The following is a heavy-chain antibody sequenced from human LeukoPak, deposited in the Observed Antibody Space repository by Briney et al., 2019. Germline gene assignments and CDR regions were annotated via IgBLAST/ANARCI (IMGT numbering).Heavy chain of an antibody. CDR3: ASDLYYDYVWGSYRRYYFDY. Sequence: SETLSLTCAVYGGSFRGYYWSWIRQPPGKGLEWIGEINHSGSTNYNPSLKSRVTISVDTSKNRFSLKLSSVTAADTAVYYCASDLYYDYVWGSYRRYYFDYWGQGTLVTVSS. V-gene: IGHV4-34*01. CDR2: INHSGST. CDR1: GGSFRGYY. D-gene: IGHD3-16*02. J-gene: IGHJ4*02.